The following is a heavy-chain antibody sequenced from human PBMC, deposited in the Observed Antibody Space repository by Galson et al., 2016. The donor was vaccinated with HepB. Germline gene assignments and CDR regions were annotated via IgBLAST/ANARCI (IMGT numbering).Heavy chain of an antibody. V-gene: IGHV3-23*01. J-gene: IGHJ3*02. Sequence: SLRLSCAASGFAFSSHAMSWVRQAPGKGLEWVSFISGGGDSTYFAESVKGRFTISRDNSENTVYLQMNRLRAEDTAVYYCAKDRGFGSDRFGAFDIWGQGTMVTVSS. CDR3: AKDRGFGSDRFGAFDI. D-gene: IGHD1-26*01. CDR2: ISGGGDST. CDR1: GFAFSSHA.